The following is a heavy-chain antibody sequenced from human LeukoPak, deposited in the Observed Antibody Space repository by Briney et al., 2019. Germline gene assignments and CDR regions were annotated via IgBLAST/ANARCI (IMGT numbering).Heavy chain of an antibody. V-gene: IGHV3-23*01. CDR1: GFTFSSYA. Sequence: GASLRLSCAASGFTFSSYATSWVRQAPGKGLEWVSAISGSGGSTYYADSVKGRFTISRDNSKNTLYLQMNSLRAEDTAVYYCAKPDYGYPERPDYFDYWGQGTLVTVSS. CDR3: AKPDYGYPERPDYFDY. D-gene: IGHD1-14*01. J-gene: IGHJ4*02. CDR2: ISGSGGST.